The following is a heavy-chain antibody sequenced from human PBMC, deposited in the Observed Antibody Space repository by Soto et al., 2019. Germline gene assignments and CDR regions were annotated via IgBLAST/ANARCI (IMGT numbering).Heavy chain of an antibody. CDR3: ARDFKVLLWFGELSGWFDP. CDR1: GGTFSSYA. J-gene: IGHJ5*02. Sequence: QVQLVQSGAEVKKPGSSVKVSCKASGGTFSSYAISWVRQAPGQGLEWMGGIIPIFGTANYAQKFQGRVTITADESTSTAYMELSRLRSEDTAVYYCARDFKVLLWFGELSGWFDPWGQGTLVTVSS. CDR2: IIPIFGTA. V-gene: IGHV1-69*01. D-gene: IGHD3-10*01.